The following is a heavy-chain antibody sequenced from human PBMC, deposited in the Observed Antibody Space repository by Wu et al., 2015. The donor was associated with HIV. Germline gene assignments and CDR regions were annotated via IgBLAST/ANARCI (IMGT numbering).Heavy chain of an antibody. D-gene: IGHD5-12*01. CDR1: GGTFTSYA. J-gene: IGHJ6*02. V-gene: IGHV1-69*05. CDR2: IIPLLNTT. CDR3: ARNTDSVATSLYSLGV. Sequence: QVQLVQSGAEVKKPGSSVRVSCTASGGTFTSYAVSWVRQAPGQGLEWMGGIIPLLNTTIYAQKFQGRVTITTDESTNTAYMELSSLRSEDTAVYYCARNTDSVATSLYSLGVWGHGTTVTVSS.